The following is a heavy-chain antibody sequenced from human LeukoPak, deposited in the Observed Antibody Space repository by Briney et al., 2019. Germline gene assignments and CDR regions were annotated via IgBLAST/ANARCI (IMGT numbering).Heavy chain of an antibody. CDR2: ISSSSSYI. CDR3: ARDLDGDYAFDI. D-gene: IGHD4-17*01. V-gene: IGHV3-21*01. J-gene: IGHJ3*02. CDR1: GSTFSSYS. Sequence: PGGSLRLSCAASGSTFSSYSMNWARQAPGKGLEWVSSISSSSSYIYYADSVKGRFTISRDNAKNSLCLQMNSLRAEDTAVYYCARDLDGDYAFDIWGQGTMVTVSS.